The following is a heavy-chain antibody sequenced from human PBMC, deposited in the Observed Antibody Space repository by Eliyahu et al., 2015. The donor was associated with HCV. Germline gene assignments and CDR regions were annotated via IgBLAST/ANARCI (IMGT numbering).Heavy chain of an antibody. D-gene: IGHD6-19*01. V-gene: IGHV6-1*01. CDR2: AYFRSKWYI. J-gene: IGHJ5*02. CDR3: ARDRKAVAGPNWFDP. CDR1: GDSVSSDSAA. Sequence: QIQLRQSGPRLVKPSQTLSLTCVISGDSVSSDSAAWNWIRQSPSRGLEWLGRAYFRSKWYIEYAVSVKSRIIIDPDTSNNQFSLQLNSVTPDDTAVYYCARDRKAVAGPNWFDPWGQGTLVTVSS.